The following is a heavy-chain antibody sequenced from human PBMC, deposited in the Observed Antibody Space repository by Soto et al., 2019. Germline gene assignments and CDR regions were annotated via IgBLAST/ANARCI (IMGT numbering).Heavy chain of an antibody. V-gene: IGHV3-48*02. CDR1: GFTFSSYS. Sequence: GGSLRLSCAASGFTFSSYSMNWVRQAPGKGLEWVSYISPSASTIYYADSVKGRFTISRDNAKNSLYLQMNSLRDEDTAVYYCARLDFYGGQEYYFDYWGQGTLLTVSS. CDR2: ISPSASTI. J-gene: IGHJ4*02. CDR3: ARLDFYGGQEYYFDY. D-gene: IGHD4-17*01.